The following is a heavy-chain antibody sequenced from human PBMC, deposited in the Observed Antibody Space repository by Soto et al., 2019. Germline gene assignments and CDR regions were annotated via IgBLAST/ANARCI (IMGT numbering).Heavy chain of an antibody. J-gene: IGHJ4*02. CDR3: ARADYSGTYFLDF. CDR1: GYTLTDYY. CDR2: INPDNGGT. V-gene: IGHV1-2*04. Sequence: ASVKVSCKASGYTLTDYYIYWVRQAPGQGLEWMGWINPDNGGTNYAPKFQGWVTMTRDASISTVYMEVSRLTSDDTAIYFCARADYSGTYFLDFCGQGALVTVSS. D-gene: IGHD1-26*01.